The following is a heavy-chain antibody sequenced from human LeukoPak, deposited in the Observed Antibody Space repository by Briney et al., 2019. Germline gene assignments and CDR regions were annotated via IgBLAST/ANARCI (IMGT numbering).Heavy chain of an antibody. J-gene: IGHJ4*02. D-gene: IGHD1-26*01. V-gene: IGHV4-38-2*02. Sequence: SETPSLTCTVSGYSISSGYYWGWIRQPPGKGLEWIGSIYHSGSTYYNPSLKSRVTISVDTSKNQFSLKLSSVTAADTAVYYCARDLRIVGATFQTYFDYWGQGTLVTVSS. CDR1: GYSISSGYY. CDR2: IYHSGST. CDR3: ARDLRIVGATFQTYFDY.